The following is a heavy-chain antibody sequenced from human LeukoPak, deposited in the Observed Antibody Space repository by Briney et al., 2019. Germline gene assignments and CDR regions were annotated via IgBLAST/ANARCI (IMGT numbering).Heavy chain of an antibody. CDR1: GYTFTSYG. CDR2: IIPIFGTA. J-gene: IGHJ5*02. CDR3: ARDPDDCSSTSCSP. Sequence: ASVKVSCKASGYTFTSYGISWLRQAPGQGLEWMGGIIPIFGTANYAQKFQGRVTITADKSTSTAYMELSSLRSEDTAVYYCARDPDDCSSTSCSPWGQGTLATVSS. V-gene: IGHV1-69*06. D-gene: IGHD2-2*01.